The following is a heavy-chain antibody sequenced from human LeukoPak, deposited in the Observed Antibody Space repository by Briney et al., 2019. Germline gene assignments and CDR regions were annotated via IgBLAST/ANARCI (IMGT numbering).Heavy chain of an antibody. CDR1: GYTFTSYY. D-gene: IGHD3-10*01. Sequence: ASVKVSCKASGYTFTSYYMHWVRQAPGQGLEWMGIINPSGGSTSYAQKFQGRVTMTGDTSTSTVYMELSSLRSDDTAVYYCARDISYYYGSGSLDYWGQGTLVTVSS. J-gene: IGHJ4*02. CDR2: INPSGGST. CDR3: ARDISYYYGSGSLDY. V-gene: IGHV1-46*01.